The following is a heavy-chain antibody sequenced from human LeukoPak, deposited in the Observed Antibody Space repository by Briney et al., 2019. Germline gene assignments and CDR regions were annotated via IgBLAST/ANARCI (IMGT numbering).Heavy chain of an antibody. D-gene: IGHD1-1*01. CDR2: ISGSGGST. V-gene: IGHV3-23*01. CDR3: AKDLGYSYYYYYYMDV. Sequence: GGSLRLSCAASGFTFSSYGMSWVRQAPGKGLEWVSAISGSGGSTYYADSVKGRFTISRDNSKNTLYLQMNSLRAEDTAVYYCAKDLGYSYYYYYYMDVWGKGTTVTVSS. J-gene: IGHJ6*03. CDR1: GFTFSSYG.